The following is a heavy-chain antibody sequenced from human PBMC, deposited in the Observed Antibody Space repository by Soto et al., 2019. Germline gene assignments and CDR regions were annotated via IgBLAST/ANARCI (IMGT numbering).Heavy chain of an antibody. V-gene: IGHV3-15*01. Sequence: WSLRLSCAASGFTFSNAWMSWVRQAPGKGLEWVGRIKSKTDGGTTDYAAPVKGRFTISRDDSKNTLYLQMNSLKTEDTAVYYCTTDGSSSAYFQHWGQGTLVTVSS. CDR2: IKSKTDGGTT. J-gene: IGHJ1*01. CDR1: GFTFSNAW. CDR3: TTDGSSSAYFQH. D-gene: IGHD6-6*01.